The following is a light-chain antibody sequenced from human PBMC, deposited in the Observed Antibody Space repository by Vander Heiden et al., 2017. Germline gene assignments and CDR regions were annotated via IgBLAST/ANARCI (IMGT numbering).Light chain of an antibody. V-gene: IGLV3-25*03. CDR3: QSADSSGTFSV. CDR2: KDR. Sequence: SELTQQPSVSVSSGQTAGITCSGYAFPKQYAYWYHQKPGQAPWLVIFKDRDRPSGIPERFSGSSSGTTVTLTISGVQAVDDADYYCQSADSSGTFSVFGTGTKVTVL. J-gene: IGLJ1*01. CDR1: AFPKQY.